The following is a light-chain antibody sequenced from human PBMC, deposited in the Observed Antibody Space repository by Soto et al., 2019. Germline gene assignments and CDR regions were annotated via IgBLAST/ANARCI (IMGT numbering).Light chain of an antibody. CDR1: QSIITY. CDR3: PDSYITPST. J-gene: IGKJ1*01. CDR2: SAS. V-gene: IGKV1-39*01. Sequence: DVQMTQSPSSLSASVGDRVTITCRASQSIITYLNWYQQTPGKAPKLLIYSASTLQSGVPSRFSGSGSGTDFTLTISSLQPEDFTTYYCPDSYITPSTFGQGTKLDIK.